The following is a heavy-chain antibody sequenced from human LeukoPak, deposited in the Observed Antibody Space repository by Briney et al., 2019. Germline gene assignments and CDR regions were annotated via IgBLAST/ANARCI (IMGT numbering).Heavy chain of an antibody. CDR3: ARGSRGLYDSSGYYYGY. D-gene: IGHD3-22*01. V-gene: IGHV4-34*01. CDR2: INHSGST. Sequence: SETLSLTCAVYGGSFSGYYWSWIRQPPGKGLEWIGEINHSGSTNYNPSLKSRVTISVDTSKNQFSLKLSSVTAADTAVYYCARGSRGLYDSSGYYYGYWGQGTLVTVSS. J-gene: IGHJ4*02. CDR1: GGSFSGYY.